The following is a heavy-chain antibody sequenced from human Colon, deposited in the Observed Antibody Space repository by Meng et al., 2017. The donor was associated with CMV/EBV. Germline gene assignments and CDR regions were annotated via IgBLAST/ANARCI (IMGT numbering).Heavy chain of an antibody. Sequence: VKRVQPVGGGMGPGASVLVACRALGYAVPSCGINWGRQAHGQGLEWMGWISGSTGYTNRAQKFQGRVTMTTDTSTSTAYLALTSLTSNDTAVYYCARGRPNWSGVLDYWGQGTLVTVSS. J-gene: IGHJ4*02. CDR1: GYAVPSCG. CDR3: ARGRPNWSGVLDY. CDR2: ISGSTGYT. V-gene: IGHV1-18*01. D-gene: IGHD1-1*01.